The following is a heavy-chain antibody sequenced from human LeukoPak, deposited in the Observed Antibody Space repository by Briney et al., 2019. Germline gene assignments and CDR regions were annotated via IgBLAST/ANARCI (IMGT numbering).Heavy chain of an antibody. CDR1: DSNIGTYA. CDR2: MSGGGLSI. Sequence: GGSLRLSCGAPDSNIGTYAVTWVRQVPGKGLGWVSGMSGGGLSIYYARSVKGRFTISRDTSKNTFYLEMNSLGADDTALYYCAKDRISGQGGAARIPDYWGQGILVTVSS. D-gene: IGHD6-6*01. CDR3: AKDRISGQGGAARIPDY. J-gene: IGHJ4*02. V-gene: IGHV3-23*01.